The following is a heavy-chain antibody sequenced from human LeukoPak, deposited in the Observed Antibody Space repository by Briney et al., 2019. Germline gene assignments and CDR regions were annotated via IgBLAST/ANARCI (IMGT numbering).Heavy chain of an antibody. V-gene: IGHV4-39*01. Sequence: SETLSLTCTVSGDSVSSSNYYWAWIRQPPGKGLEWIGNIYYSGSTHYNPSLKSRLTISVDTSKNQFSLKLTSVTAADTAVFYCARRRYYGSGSSWYFDLWGRGTLVTVSS. J-gene: IGHJ2*01. D-gene: IGHD3-10*01. CDR2: IYYSGST. CDR1: GDSVSSSNYY. CDR3: ARRRYYGSGSSWYFDL.